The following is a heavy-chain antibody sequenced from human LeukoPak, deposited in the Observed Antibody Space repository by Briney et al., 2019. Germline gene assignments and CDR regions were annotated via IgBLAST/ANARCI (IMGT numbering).Heavy chain of an antibody. CDR3: ARDGVYGSGWLYYFDY. CDR2: ISYDGSNK. Sequence: GGSLRLSCAASGFRFSSYGMHWVRQAPGKGLEWVAFISYDGSNKNYADSVKGRFTISRDNSKNTVYLQMNSLRGEDTAVYYCARDGVYGSGWLYYFDYWGQGTLVTVSS. D-gene: IGHD6-19*01. J-gene: IGHJ4*02. V-gene: IGHV3-30*19. CDR1: GFRFSSYG.